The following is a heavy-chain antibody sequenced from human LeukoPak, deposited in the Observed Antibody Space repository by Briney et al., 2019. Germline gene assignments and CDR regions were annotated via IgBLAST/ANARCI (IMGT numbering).Heavy chain of an antibody. J-gene: IGHJ5*02. CDR1: GYTFTGYY. Sequence: ASVKDSSKASGYTFTGYYMHWVRQAPGQGLEWMGWINPHSGGTNYALQFQGRVTMTRDTSISTVYMEVGRLRSDDTAVYYCAREKSYYDSRGYYFAWGQENIDRVSS. D-gene: IGHD3-22*01. CDR2: INPHSGGT. V-gene: IGHV1-2*02. CDR3: AREKSYYDSRGYYFA.